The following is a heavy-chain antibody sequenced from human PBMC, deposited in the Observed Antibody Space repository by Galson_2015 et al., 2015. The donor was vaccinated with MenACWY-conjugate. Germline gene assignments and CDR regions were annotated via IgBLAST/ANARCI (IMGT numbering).Heavy chain of an antibody. J-gene: IGHJ4*02. CDR1: GFIFNTYW. D-gene: IGHD1-26*01. Sequence: SLRLSCAASGFIFNTYWMHWVRQAPGKGLVWVSRINPGVSSTTYADSVKDRFTISRDNAKNTLYLQMNSLRPEDTAVFYCAQSRGASFYFDSWGQGTLVTVSS. V-gene: IGHV3-74*01. CDR3: AQSRGASFYFDS. CDR2: INPGVSST.